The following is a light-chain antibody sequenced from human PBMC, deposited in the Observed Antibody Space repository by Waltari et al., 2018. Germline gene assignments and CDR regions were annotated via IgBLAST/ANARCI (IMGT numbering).Light chain of an antibody. CDR3: QQYYKSRT. CDR2: WAS. CDR1: HSVLYTSNNKNY. V-gene: IGKV4-1*01. J-gene: IGKJ2*01. Sequence: DIVMTQSPDPLAVSLGETATINCKSSHSVLYTSNNKNYLGWYHQKPGRPPKLLFYWASTRESGVPDRFSAGGSGTDFTLTISSLQAEDVAIYYCQQYYKSRTFGQGTKLEIK.